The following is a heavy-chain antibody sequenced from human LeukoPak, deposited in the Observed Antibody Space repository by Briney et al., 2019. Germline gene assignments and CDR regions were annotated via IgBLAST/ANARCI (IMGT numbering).Heavy chain of an antibody. CDR1: GGSVSSGSYY. Sequence: SETLSLTCTVSGGSVSSGSYYWSWIRQPPGKGLEWIGYIYYSGSTNYNPSLKSRVTISVDTSKNQFSLKLSSVTAADTAVYYCARIHRYCSGGACYVLDNWGQGTLVAVSS. CDR3: ARIHRYCSGGACYVLDN. CDR2: IYYSGST. D-gene: IGHD2-15*01. J-gene: IGHJ4*02. V-gene: IGHV4-61*01.